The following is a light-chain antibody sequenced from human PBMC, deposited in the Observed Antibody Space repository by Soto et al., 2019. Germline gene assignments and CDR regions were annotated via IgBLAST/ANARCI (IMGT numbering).Light chain of an antibody. V-gene: IGKV3-20*01. J-gene: IGKJ5*01. CDR2: GAS. CDR3: QQYGSSST. Sequence: EVALRQSPATLSVSPGARATLSGRASQGIGDTLAWYQHKPGQAPRLLIYGASNRATGIPDRFSGSGSGTDFTLTISRLEPEDFAVYYCQQYGSSSTFGQGTRLEI. CDR1: QGIGDT.